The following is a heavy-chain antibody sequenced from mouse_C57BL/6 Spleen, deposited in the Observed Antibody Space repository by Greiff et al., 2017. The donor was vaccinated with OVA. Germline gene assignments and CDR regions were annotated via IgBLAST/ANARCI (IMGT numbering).Heavy chain of an antibody. V-gene: IGHV10-1*01. Sequence: EVQVVESGGGLVQPKGSLKLSCAASGFSFNTYAMNWVRQAPGKGLEWVARIRSKSNNYATYYADSVKDRFTISRDDSESMLYLQMNNLKTEDTAMYYCVGGPYYFDYWGQGTTLTVSS. CDR1: GFSFNTYA. CDR2: IRSKSNNYAT. J-gene: IGHJ2*01. CDR3: VGGPYYFDY.